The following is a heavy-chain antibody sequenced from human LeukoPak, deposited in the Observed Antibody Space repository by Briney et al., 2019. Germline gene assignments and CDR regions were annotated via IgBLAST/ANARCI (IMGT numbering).Heavy chain of an antibody. CDR2: IWYDGSNK. CDR1: GFTFSSYG. CDR3: ARIAAAGTDFDY. V-gene: IGHV3-33*01. Sequence: PGGSLRLSCAASGFTFSSYGMHWVRQAPGKGLEWVAVIWYDGSNKYYADSVKGRFTISRDNSNNTLYLQMNSRRAEDTAVYYCARIAAAGTDFDYWGQGTRVTVSS. J-gene: IGHJ4*02. D-gene: IGHD6-13*01.